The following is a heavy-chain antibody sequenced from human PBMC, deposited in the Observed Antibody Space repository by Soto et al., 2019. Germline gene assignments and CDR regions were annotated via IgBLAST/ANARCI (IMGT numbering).Heavy chain of an antibody. D-gene: IGHD6-19*01. Sequence: SVKVSCKASGGTFSSYAISWVRQAPGQGLEWMGGVIPILGTANYAQKFQGRVTITTDTSTSTAYMELRSLRSDDTAVYYCARELNSSGWFYYYYYYMDVWGKGTTVTVSS. V-gene: IGHV1-69*10. CDR1: GGTFSSYA. CDR3: ARELNSSGWFYYYYYYMDV. CDR2: VIPILGTA. J-gene: IGHJ6*03.